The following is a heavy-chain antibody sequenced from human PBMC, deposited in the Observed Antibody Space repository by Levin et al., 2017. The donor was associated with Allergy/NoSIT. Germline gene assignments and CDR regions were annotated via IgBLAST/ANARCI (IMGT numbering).Heavy chain of an antibody. CDR3: ARLSDSRGWFFDY. Sequence: SETLSLTCAVSGGSISSSVYYWGWIRQPPVKGLEWIGSMYYSGNTYYNPSLKSRVTISVDTSKNQFSLKVNSVTAADTAVYYCARLSDSRGWFFDYWGRGTLVTVSS. CDR2: MYYSGNT. CDR1: GGSISSSVYY. D-gene: IGHD6-19*01. J-gene: IGHJ4*02. V-gene: IGHV4-39*01.